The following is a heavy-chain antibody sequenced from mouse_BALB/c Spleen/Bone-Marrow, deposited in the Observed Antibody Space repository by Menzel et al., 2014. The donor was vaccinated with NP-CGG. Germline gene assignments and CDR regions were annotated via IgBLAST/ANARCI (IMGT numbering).Heavy chain of an antibody. V-gene: IGHV1-54*01. D-gene: IGHD3-2*01. Sequence: QVQLQHSGAELVRPGTSVKVSCKASGYAFTNYLIEWVKQRPVQGLGWIGVINPGSGGANYNAKFKGKATLTADKSSSTAYMQLSSLTSDDSAVYFCAREWTARAVDYWGQGTTLSVSS. J-gene: IGHJ2*01. CDR3: AREWTARAVDY. CDR2: INPGSGGA. CDR1: GYAFTNYL.